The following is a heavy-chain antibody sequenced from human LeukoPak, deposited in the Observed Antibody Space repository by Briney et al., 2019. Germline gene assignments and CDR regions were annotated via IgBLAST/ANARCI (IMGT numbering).Heavy chain of an antibody. CDR1: GGSISSYY. CDR2: ISYSGST. J-gene: IGHJ4*02. V-gene: IGHV4-59*08. Sequence: SETLSLTCTVSGGSISSYYWSWIRQPPGKGLEWIGYISYSGSTNYNPSLKSRVTISVDTSKNQFSLKLTSVTAADTAVYYCARGREDVDYWGQGTLVTVSS. CDR3: ARGREDVDY.